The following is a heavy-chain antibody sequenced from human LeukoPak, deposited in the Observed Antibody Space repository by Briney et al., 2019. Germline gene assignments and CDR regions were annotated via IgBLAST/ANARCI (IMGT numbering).Heavy chain of an antibody. Sequence: GGSLGLSCAASGLTFSSDGMSWVRQAPGKGLEWVAVISGSGGTTYYADSVKGRFTISRDNSKKTLYLQMSSLGADDTAVYFCAKSIEGVVRGTYYYYSYMDVWGKGTTVTVSS. D-gene: IGHD3-3*01. V-gene: IGHV3-23*01. CDR1: GLTFSSDG. CDR3: AKSIEGVVRGTYYYYSYMDV. CDR2: ISGSGGTT. J-gene: IGHJ6*03.